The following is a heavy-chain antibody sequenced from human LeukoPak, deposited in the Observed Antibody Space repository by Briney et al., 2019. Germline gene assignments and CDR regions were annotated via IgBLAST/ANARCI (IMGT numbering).Heavy chain of an antibody. D-gene: IGHD4-17*01. CDR3: AKDRYGDYGELEA. J-gene: IGHJ5*02. Sequence: PGGSLRLSCAASGFTFISYARNWVRQAPGKGLEWVSRISGSGGSTYYADSVKGRFTISRDNSKNTLYLQMNSLRAEDTAVYYCAKDRYGDYGELEAWGQGTLVIVSS. CDR2: ISGSGGST. V-gene: IGHV3-23*01. CDR1: GFTFISYA.